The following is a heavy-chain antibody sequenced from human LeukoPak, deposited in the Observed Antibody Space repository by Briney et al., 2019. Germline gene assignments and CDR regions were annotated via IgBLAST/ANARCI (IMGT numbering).Heavy chain of an antibody. CDR3: AKGGYSYGIHFDY. CDR2: ISYDGSNK. Sequence: GRSLRLSFAASGFTFIIFGMHWVRQAPGKGLEWVAVISYDGSNKYYADSVKGRFTISRDNSKNTLYLQMNSLRAEDTAVYYCAKGGYSYGIHFDYWGQGTLVTVSS. D-gene: IGHD5-18*01. CDR1: GFTFIIFG. V-gene: IGHV3-30*18. J-gene: IGHJ4*02.